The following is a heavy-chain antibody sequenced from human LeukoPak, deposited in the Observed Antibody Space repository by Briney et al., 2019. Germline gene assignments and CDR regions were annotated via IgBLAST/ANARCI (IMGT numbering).Heavy chain of an antibody. J-gene: IGHJ6*03. V-gene: IGHV4-59*01. CDR1: GGSISSYY. CDR2: IYYSGST. CDR3: ARDGNGNSRYYSYYMDV. D-gene: IGHD4-23*01. Sequence: SETLSLTCTVSGGSISSYYWSWIRQPPGKGLEWIGDIYYSGSTNYNPSLKSRVTISVDTSKNQFSLKLSSVTAADTAVYYCARDGNGNSRYYSYYMDVWGKGTTVTV.